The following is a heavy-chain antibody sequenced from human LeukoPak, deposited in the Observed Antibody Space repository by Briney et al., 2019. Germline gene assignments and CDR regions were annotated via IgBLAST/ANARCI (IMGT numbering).Heavy chain of an antibody. V-gene: IGHV3-15*01. CDR3: TTDLSDIVVVPAARGHYYYMDV. J-gene: IGHJ6*03. D-gene: IGHD2-2*01. Sequence: GGSLRLSCAASGFTFRNAWMSWVRQAPGKGLEWVGRIKSIVDGGTTDYAAPVKGRFTISRVDSKNTLYLQMNSLKTEDTAVYYCTTDLSDIVVVPAARGHYYYMDVWGKGTTVTISS. CDR1: GFTFRNAW. CDR2: IKSIVDGGTT.